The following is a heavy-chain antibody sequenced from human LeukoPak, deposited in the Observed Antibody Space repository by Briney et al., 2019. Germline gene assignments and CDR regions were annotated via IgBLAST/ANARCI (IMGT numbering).Heavy chain of an antibody. D-gene: IGHD1-14*01. CDR3: SASQDHGGFDI. CDR1: GFISNSAW. J-gene: IGHJ3*02. CDR2: MKSQADGGAS. Sequence: PGGSLRLSCAASGFISNSAWMTWVRQAPGKGLEWVGLMKSQADGGASEYAAAVKGRFTISRDDSRNTLILQMNSLQTDDTAVYFCSASQDHGGFDIWGQGTMVTVSS. V-gene: IGHV3-15*01.